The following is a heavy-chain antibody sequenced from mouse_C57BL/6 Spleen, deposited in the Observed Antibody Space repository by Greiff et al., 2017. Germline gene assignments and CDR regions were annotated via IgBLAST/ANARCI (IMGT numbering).Heavy chain of an antibody. CDR2: IDPSDSYT. V-gene: IGHV1-69*01. Sequence: QVQLQQPGAELVMPGASVKLSCKASGYTFTSYWMHWVKQRPGQGLEWIGEIDPSDSYTNYNQKFKGKSTLTVDKSSSTAYMQLSSLTSEDSAVYYCARRSSRDYWGQGTTLTVSS. CDR1: GYTFTSYW. CDR3: ARRSSRDY. D-gene: IGHD3-2*02. J-gene: IGHJ2*01.